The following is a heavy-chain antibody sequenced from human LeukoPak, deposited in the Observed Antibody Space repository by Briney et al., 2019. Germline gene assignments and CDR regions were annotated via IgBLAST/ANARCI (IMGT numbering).Heavy chain of an antibody. V-gene: IGHV4-59*08. CDR3: TRLLDNDSSGDPDTFDM. D-gene: IGHD3-22*01. Sequence: SETLSLPCTVSGGSITSHHWSWIRQAPGEGLEWIGFIYYSGRTKYNPSLQSRVTISLDTSEKKFSLKVTSVTAADTAVYYCTRLLDNDSSGDPDTFDMWGQGTVVTVSS. CDR1: GGSITSHH. CDR2: IYYSGRT. J-gene: IGHJ3*02.